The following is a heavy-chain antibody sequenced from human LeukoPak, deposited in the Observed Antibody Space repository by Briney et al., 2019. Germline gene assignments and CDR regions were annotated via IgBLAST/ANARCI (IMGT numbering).Heavy chain of an antibody. J-gene: IGHJ2*01. CDR2: ISGSGGST. CDR1: GFTFSSYA. CDR3: AREATQDWYFDL. V-gene: IGHV3-23*01. Sequence: GGSLRPACAASGFTFSSYAMSWVRQAPGKGLEWVSAISGSGGSTNYADSVKGRFTISRDNSKDTLYLQMNSLRAEDTAVYYCAREATQDWYFDLWGRGTLVTVSS.